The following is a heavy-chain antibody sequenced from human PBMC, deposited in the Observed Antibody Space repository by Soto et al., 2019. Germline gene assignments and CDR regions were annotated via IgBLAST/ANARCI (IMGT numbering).Heavy chain of an antibody. CDR2: IIPILGIA. V-gene: IGHV1-69*02. D-gene: IGHD6-13*01. CDR3: AVWIAAAEYYFDY. CDR1: GGTFSSYT. Sequence: QVQLVQSGAEVKKPGSSVKVSCKASGGTFSSYTISWVRQAPGQGLEWMGRIIPILGIANYAQKFQGRVTITADKSTSTADMELSSLRSEDTAVYYGAVWIAAAEYYFDYWGQGTLATVSS. J-gene: IGHJ4*02.